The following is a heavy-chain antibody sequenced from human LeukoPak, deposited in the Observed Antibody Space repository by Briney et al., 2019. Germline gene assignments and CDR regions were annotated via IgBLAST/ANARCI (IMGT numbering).Heavy chain of an antibody. D-gene: IGHD2-2*01. CDR1: GGSLSSYY. J-gene: IGHJ2*01. CDR2: ISYSGST. V-gene: IGHV4-59*01. Sequence: PSETLSLTCTVSGGSLSSYYRSWLRQAPGKGLEWIGYISYSGSTNYNPSLKSRVTISVDTSKNQFSLNLSSVTAADTAVYYCARDPAHCSSTRCSSPYWYFDLWGRGTLVTVSS. CDR3: ARDPAHCSSTRCSSPYWYFDL.